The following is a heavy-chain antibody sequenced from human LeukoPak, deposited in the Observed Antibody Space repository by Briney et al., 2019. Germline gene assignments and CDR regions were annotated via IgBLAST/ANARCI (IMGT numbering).Heavy chain of an antibody. V-gene: IGHV3-74*01. CDR2: INSDGSST. J-gene: IGHJ5*02. D-gene: IGHD1-7*01. CDR1: GFTFSSYW. Sequence: QPGGSLRLSCAASGFTFSSYWMHWVRQAPGKGLVWVSHINSDGSSTSYADSVKGRFTISRDNAKNTLYLQMNSLRAEDTAVYYCARDGSRNWNYGWFDPWGQGTLVTVSS. CDR3: ARDGSRNWNYGWFDP.